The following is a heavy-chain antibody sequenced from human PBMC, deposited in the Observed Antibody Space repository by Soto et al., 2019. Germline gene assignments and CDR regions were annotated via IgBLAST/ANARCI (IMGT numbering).Heavy chain of an antibody. J-gene: IGHJ6*02. CDR3: ANDQGFLEWIPQGGLDV. CDR2: LSSTGGST. D-gene: IGHD3-3*01. CDR1: GFTFRKYV. Sequence: EVQLLESGGGLAQPGGSLRLSCEVSGFTFRKYVMTWVRQAPGKGLEWVSSLSSTGGSTYYADSVKRRFTVSRDNSKNTLFLQMNSLRAEDTAIYYCANDQGFLEWIPQGGLDVWGPGTTVAVSS. V-gene: IGHV3-23*01.